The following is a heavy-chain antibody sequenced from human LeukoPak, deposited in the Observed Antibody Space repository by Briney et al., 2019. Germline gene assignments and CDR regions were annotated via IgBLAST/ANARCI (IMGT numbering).Heavy chain of an antibody. Sequence: SETLSLTCIVSGDSIISGSHYCEWIRQPPGKGLEWIGSIYYSGSTHYSPSLKSRVTISVDTSKNQFSLKLRSVTAADTAVYYCARRRMINDWFDPWGQGTLVTVST. CDR2: IYYSGST. CDR3: ARRRMINDWFDP. CDR1: GDSIISGSHY. V-gene: IGHV4-39*01. D-gene: IGHD3-16*01. J-gene: IGHJ5*02.